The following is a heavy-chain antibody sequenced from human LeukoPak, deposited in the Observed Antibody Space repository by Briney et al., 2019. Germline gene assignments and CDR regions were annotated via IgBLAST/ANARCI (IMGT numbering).Heavy chain of an antibody. CDR2: IKQDGSEK. Sequence: PGGSLRLSCAASGFTFSSYWMSWVRQAPGKGLEWVANIKQDGSEKYYVDSVKGRFTISRDNSKNTLYLQMNSLRAEDTAVYYCARDLGGSYEYFDYWGQGTLVTVSS. D-gene: IGHD1-26*01. V-gene: IGHV3-7*01. J-gene: IGHJ4*02. CDR1: GFTFSSYW. CDR3: ARDLGGSYEYFDY.